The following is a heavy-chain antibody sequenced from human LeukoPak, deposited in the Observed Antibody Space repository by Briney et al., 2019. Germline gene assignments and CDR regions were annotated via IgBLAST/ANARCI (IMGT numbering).Heavy chain of an antibody. CDR1: GYTFTGYY. D-gene: IGHD1-1*01. V-gene: IGHV1-2*02. CDR3: ARVNRNWNDLSDY. CDR2: INPNSGGT. J-gene: IGHJ4*02. Sequence: ASVKVSCKASGYTFTGYYMHWVRQAPGQGLEWMGWINPNSGGTNYAQKFQGRVTMTRDTSVSTAYMELSRLRSDDTAVYYCARVNRNWNDLSDYWGQGTLVTVSS.